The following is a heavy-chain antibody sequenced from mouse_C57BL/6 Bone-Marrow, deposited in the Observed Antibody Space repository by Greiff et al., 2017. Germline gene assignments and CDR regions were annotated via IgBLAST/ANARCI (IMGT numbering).Heavy chain of an antibody. CDR3: ARGGLRRMDY. V-gene: IGHV1-54*01. Sequence: VQLQQSGAELVRPGTSVKVSCKASGYAFTNYLIEWVKQRPGQGLEWIGVINPGSGGTNYNEKFKGKATLTADKSSSTAYMQLRSLTSEDSAVYLCARGGLRRMDYWGQGTTLTVSA. CDR1: GYAFTNYL. D-gene: IGHD2-4*01. J-gene: IGHJ2*01. CDR2: INPGSGGT.